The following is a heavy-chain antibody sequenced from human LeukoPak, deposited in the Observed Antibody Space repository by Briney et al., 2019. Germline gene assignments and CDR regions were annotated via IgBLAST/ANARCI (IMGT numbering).Heavy chain of an antibody. J-gene: IGHJ4*02. CDR2: IIPIFGTA. D-gene: IGHD2-15*01. CDR1: GGTFSSYA. CDR3: ARGAELYYFDY. V-gene: IGHV1-69*05. Sequence: SVKVSCKASGGTFSSYAISLVRQAPGQGLEWMGGIIPIFGTANYAQKFQGRVTITTDVSTSTAYMELSSLRSEDTAVYYCARGAELYYFDYWGQGTLSPSPQ.